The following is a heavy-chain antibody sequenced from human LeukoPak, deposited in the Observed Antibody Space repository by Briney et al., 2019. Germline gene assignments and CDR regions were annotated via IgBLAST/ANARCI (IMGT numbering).Heavy chain of an antibody. J-gene: IGHJ4*02. CDR2: IHDSGST. CDR3: ARDLELERDRWNYFES. Sequence: PSETLSLTCTLPGDSISNFWWSWIRQPPGKGLEWIGSIHDSGSTKYNPSLRSRVATSVDTSKNQFSLKLTSVTAADTAIYYCARDLELERDRWNYFESWGQGTLVTVSS. CDR1: GDSISNFW. V-gene: IGHV4-59*01. D-gene: IGHD1-1*01.